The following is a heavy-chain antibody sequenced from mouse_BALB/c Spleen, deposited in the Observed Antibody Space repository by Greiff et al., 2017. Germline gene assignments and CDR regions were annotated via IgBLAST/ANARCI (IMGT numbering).Heavy chain of an antibody. CDR2: ISTYYGDA. Sequence: VKLMESGAELVRPGVSVKISCKGSGYTFTDYAMHWVKQSHAKSLEWIGVISTYYGDASYNQKFKGKATMTVDKSSSTAYMELARLTSEDSAIYYCARLGSSLYAMDYWGQGTSVTVSS. V-gene: IGHV1S137*01. J-gene: IGHJ4*01. CDR1: GYTFTDYA. D-gene: IGHD1-1*01. CDR3: ARLGSSLYAMDY.